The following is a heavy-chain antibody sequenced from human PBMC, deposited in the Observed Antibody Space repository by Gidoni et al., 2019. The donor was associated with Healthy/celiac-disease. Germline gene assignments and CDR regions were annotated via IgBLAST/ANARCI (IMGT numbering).Heavy chain of an antibody. CDR3: ARDRGHPTDYYGSGKGHYGMDV. D-gene: IGHD3-10*01. CDR1: GFPCSSYW. Sequence: EVQLVESGGGLVQPGGSLRLSCAASGFPCSSYWMSWARQAPGKGLWWLAKINQDGSEKYYVDSVKGRFTISRDNAKNSLYLQMNSLRAEDTAVYYCARDRGHPTDYYGSGKGHYGMDVWGQGTTVTVSS. CDR2: INQDGSEK. J-gene: IGHJ6*02. V-gene: IGHV3-7*01.